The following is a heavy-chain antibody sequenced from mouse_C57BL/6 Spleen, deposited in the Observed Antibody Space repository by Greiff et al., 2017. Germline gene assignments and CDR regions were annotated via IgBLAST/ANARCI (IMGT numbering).Heavy chain of an antibody. CDR3: ARRHYYGSSYWYFGV. D-gene: IGHD1-1*01. CDR1: GYTFTSYD. CDR2: IYPRDGST. J-gene: IGHJ1*03. Sequence: VQLQQSGPELVKPGASVKLSCKASGYTFTSYDINWVKQRPGQGLEWIGRIYPRDGSTKYNEKYKGKATLTVDTSSSTAYIELQSLTSEDSAVYFCARRHYYGSSYWYFGVWGTGTTVTVSS. V-gene: IGHV1-85*01.